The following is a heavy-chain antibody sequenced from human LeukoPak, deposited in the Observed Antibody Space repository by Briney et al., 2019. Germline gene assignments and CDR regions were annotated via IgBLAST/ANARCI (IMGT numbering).Heavy chain of an antibody. V-gene: IGHV3-7*01. CDR1: GFTFSGYW. CDR2: IDQDGSEK. Sequence: PGGSLRLSCAASGFTFSGYWMSWVRQAPGKGLEWVANIDQDGSEKYYVDSVKGRFTISKDNTRNSVFLQMNSLRVDDTAVYYCARIKGGTSATISYWGQGTLVTVSS. J-gene: IGHJ4*02. D-gene: IGHD1-26*01. CDR3: ARIKGGTSATISY.